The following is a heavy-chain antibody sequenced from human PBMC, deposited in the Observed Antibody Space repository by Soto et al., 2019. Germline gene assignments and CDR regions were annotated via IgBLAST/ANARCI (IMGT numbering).Heavy chain of an antibody. CDR2: IYYNGNA. CDR1: GGSINRSNYY. J-gene: IGHJ4*02. D-gene: IGHD2-15*01. Sequence: QLQLQESGPGLVKPSETLSLSCSVSGGSINRSNYYWDWIRQPPGKGLERIGTIYYNGNAYYKPPITSPVTMSVDTSKNQFSLTLISVTAADTAVYYCARDFVAVVSDGWAYWGQGTLVTVSS. V-gene: IGHV4-39*02. CDR3: ARDFVAVVSDGWAY.